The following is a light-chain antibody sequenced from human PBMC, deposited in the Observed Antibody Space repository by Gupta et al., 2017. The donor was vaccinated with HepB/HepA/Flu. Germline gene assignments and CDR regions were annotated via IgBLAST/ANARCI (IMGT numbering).Light chain of an antibody. J-gene: IGKJ1*01. CDR3: QHEGSSHWT. V-gene: IGKV3-20*01. CDR2: AAS. Sequence: EIVLTQSPGTLSLCPGERVTLSCRASQSVSSNYLAWYQQKPGQAPRLLIHAASIRATGIPDRFSGSGSGTEFTLTISSQEPEDFGMYYCQHEGSSHWTFGQGTKVEIK. CDR1: QSVSSNY.